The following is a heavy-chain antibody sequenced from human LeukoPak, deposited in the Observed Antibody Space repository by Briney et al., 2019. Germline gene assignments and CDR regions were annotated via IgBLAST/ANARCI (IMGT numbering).Heavy chain of an antibody. CDR3: ARGANPPTLDY. CDR2: VYQRGSP. D-gene: IGHD1-14*01. V-gene: IGHV4-4*02. CDR1: GGSISSDNW. J-gene: IGHJ4*02. Sequence: ETLSLTCAVSGGSISSDNWWSWVRQPPGKGLEWIGEVYQRGSPNYNPSLKGRVTMSVDKSKNQFSLKLSSVTAADTAVYYCARGANPPTLDYWGQGTLVAVSS.